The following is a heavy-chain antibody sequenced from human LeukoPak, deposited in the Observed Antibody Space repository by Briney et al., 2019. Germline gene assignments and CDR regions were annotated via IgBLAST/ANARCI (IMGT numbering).Heavy chain of an antibody. J-gene: IGHJ4*02. CDR1: GGFITSYY. D-gene: IGHD1-26*01. CDR2: VYYTGTT. Sequence: SETLSLTCTVSGGFITSYYWSWIRQPPGKGLEWIGFVYYTGTTTYNPSLKSRVTISVDTSKNQFSLKLSSVTAADTAVYYCATRRVGAAYFDHWGQGTLVTVSS. CDR3: ATRRVGAAYFDH. V-gene: IGHV4-59*01.